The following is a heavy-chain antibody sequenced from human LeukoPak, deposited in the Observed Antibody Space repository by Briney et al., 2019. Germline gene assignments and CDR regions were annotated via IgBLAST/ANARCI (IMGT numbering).Heavy chain of an antibody. J-gene: IGHJ4*02. CDR1: GFDFNSSG. D-gene: IGHD3-22*01. CDR2: ISYDGSNK. CDR3: ARDIDSSGSSPLDY. V-gene: IGHV3-30*03. Sequence: GGSLRLSCAASGFDFNSSGMHWVRQAPGKGLEWVAVISYDGSNKYYADSVKGRFTISRDNSKNTLYLQMNSLRAEDTAVYYCARDIDSSGSSPLDYWGQGTLVTVSS.